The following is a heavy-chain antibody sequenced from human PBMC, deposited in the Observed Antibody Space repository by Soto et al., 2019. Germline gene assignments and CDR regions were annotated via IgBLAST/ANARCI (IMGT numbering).Heavy chain of an antibody. Sequence: ETLSLTCAVYGGSFSAYYWSWIRQPPGKGLEWIGEIDHSGSTNYNPSLESRVTISVDTSKNQFSLKVSSVTAADTAVYHCARTDRATLSGMHVPCPATTVTGS. V-gene: IGHV4-34*01. CDR1: GGSFSAYY. CDR3: ARTDRATLSGMHV. J-gene: IGHJ6*02. D-gene: IGHD3-22*01. CDR2: IDHSGST.